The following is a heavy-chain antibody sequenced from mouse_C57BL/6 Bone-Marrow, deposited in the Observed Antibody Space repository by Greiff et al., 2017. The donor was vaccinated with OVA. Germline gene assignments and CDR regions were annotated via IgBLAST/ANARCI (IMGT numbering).Heavy chain of an antibody. CDR2: IWSGGST. Sequence: VKLMESGPGLVQPSQSLSITCTVSGFSLTSYGVHWVRQSPGKGLEWLGVIWSGGSTDYNAAFISRLSISKDNSKSQVFFKMNSLQADDTAIYYCASFFSWEDYAMDYWGQGTSVTVSS. CDR3: ASFFSWEDYAMDY. D-gene: IGHD4-1*01. J-gene: IGHJ4*01. V-gene: IGHV2-2*01. CDR1: GFSLTSYG.